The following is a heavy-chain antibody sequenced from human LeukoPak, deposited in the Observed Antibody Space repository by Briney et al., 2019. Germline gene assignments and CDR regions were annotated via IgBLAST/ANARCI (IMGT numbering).Heavy chain of an antibody. V-gene: IGHV3-21*01. D-gene: IGHD3-22*01. J-gene: IGHJ4*02. Sequence: GGSLRLSCAASGFTFSSYSMNWVRQAPGKGLEWVSSISSSSYIYYADSVKGRFTISRDNAKNSLYLQMNSLRAEDTAVYYCARDYYDSSGYYFFYWGQGTLVTVSS. CDR3: ARDYYDSSGYYFFY. CDR2: ISSSSYI. CDR1: GFTFSSYS.